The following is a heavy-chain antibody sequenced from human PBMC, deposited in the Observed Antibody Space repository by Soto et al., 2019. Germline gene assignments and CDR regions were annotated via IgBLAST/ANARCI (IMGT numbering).Heavy chain of an antibody. D-gene: IGHD2-15*01. CDR3: VKDSYADFHRVLSTAEYFFDY. CDR1: GFTFDDYA. V-gene: IGHV3-9*01. J-gene: IGHJ4*01. Sequence: GGSLRLSCTASGFTFDDYAMHWVRQAPGRGLEWVSGITWNSGNIAYADSVKGRFTIARDDDNNSLYLQMNSLRPEDTALYYCVKDSYADFHRVLSTAEYFFDYWGHGTLVTRLL. CDR2: ITWNSGNI.